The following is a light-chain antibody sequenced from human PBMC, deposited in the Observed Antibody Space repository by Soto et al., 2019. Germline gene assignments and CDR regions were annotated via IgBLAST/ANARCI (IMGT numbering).Light chain of an antibody. Sequence: DIQMTQSPSSLSASVGDRVTIACRASQSISSFLSWYQQKPGKAPKLLIYAASSLQSGVPSRFSGSGSGTDFTLTISILQPEYFATYYCQQSYSTPRTFGQGTKLEIK. V-gene: IGKV1-39*01. CDR3: QQSYSTPRT. CDR1: QSISSF. J-gene: IGKJ2*01. CDR2: AAS.